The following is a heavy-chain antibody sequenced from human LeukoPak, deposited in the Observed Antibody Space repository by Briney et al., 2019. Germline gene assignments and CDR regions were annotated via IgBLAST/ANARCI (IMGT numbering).Heavy chain of an antibody. V-gene: IGHV3-48*01. CDR3: TRVHGGYPFDS. CDR1: GFIFSSYS. D-gene: IGHD2-15*01. CDR2: ISSSSSTI. J-gene: IGHJ4*02. Sequence: GGSLRLSCAASGFIFSSYSMNWVRQAPGKGLEWVSFISSSSSTIYYADSVKGRFTISRDNAKNSLYLQMNSLRAEDTAVYYCTRVHGGYPFDSWGQGTLATVSS.